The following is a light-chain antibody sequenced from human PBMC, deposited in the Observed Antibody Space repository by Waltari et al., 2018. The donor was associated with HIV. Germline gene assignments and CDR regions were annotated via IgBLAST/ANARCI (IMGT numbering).Light chain of an antibody. CDR3: QKYNSVPPWT. CDR2: GAS. Sequence: DFQMTQSPASLSASVVDRVTITCRASQGISNYLAWYQQKPGKVPKFLIYGASTLQSGVPSRFSGSGSGTDFTLTISSLQPEDVATYYCQKYNSVPPWTFGQGTKVEIK. CDR1: QGISNY. V-gene: IGKV1-27*01. J-gene: IGKJ1*01.